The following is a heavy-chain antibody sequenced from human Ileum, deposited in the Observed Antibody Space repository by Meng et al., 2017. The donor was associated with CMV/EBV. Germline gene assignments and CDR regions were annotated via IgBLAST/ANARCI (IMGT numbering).Heavy chain of an antibody. V-gene: IGHV3-30*02. CDR3: AKASRGSFEY. D-gene: IGHD3-10*01. CDR2: IRTDGSNK. J-gene: IGHJ4*02. Sequence: GESLKISCAASGFTFSSYAMHWVRQTPGKGLEWVTFIRTDGSNKYYADSVKGRFTVSRDNSKNTLYLQMNTLRVEDTAVYYCAKASRGSFEYWGQGTLVTVSS. CDR1: GFTFSSYA.